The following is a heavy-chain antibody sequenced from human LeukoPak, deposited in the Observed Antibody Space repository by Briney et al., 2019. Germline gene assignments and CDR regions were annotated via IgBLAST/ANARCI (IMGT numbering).Heavy chain of an antibody. V-gene: IGHV3-43*02. D-gene: IGHD3-16*01. CDR3: AQDATYDYVWGTVSFDY. CDR2: ISGDGGST. J-gene: IGHJ4*02. Sequence: GGSLRLSCAASGFTFDDYAMHWVRQAPGKGLEWVSLISGDGGSTYYADSVKGRFTISRDNSKNSLYLQMNSLRPEDTALYYCAQDATYDYVWGTVSFDYWGQGTLVTVSS. CDR1: GFTFDDYA.